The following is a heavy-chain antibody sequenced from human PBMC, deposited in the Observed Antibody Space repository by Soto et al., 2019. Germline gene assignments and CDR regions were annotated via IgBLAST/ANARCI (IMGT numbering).Heavy chain of an antibody. Sequence: QVELVQSGAEVKKPGSSVKVSCKASGGTFSSYAISWERQAPGKGLECMGGIIPIFATANYAQKFQGRVTITADESTSTAYMELNSLRSEDTAVYYCARDQGATILNAFDIWGQGTMVTVSS. CDR1: GGTFSSYA. CDR2: IIPIFATA. CDR3: ARDQGATILNAFDI. J-gene: IGHJ3*02. D-gene: IGHD1-26*01. V-gene: IGHV1-69*12.